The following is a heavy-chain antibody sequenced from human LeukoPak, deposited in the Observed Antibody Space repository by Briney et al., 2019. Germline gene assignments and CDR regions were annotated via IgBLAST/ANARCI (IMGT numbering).Heavy chain of an antibody. V-gene: IGHV7-4-1*02. Sequence: ASVKVSCKASGYTFTSYAMNWVRQAPGQGLEWMGWINTNTGNPTYAQGFTGRFVFSLDTSVSTAYLQISSLKAEDTAVYYCARTYHDFWSGYPRGGDYWGQGTLVTVSS. J-gene: IGHJ4*02. D-gene: IGHD3-3*01. CDR1: GYTFTSYA. CDR2: INTNTGNP. CDR3: ARTYHDFWSGYPRGGDY.